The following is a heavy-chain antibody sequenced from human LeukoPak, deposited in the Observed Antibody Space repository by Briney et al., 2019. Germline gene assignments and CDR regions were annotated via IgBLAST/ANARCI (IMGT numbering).Heavy chain of an antibody. CDR3: ARDARGSSSSAPDSFDI. J-gene: IGHJ3*02. D-gene: IGHD6-6*01. V-gene: IGHV1-18*01. CDR2: ISAYNGNT. Sequence: ASVKVSCKVSGYTLTELSMHWVRQAPGQGLEWMGWISAYNGNTNYAQKLQGRVTMTPDTSTSTAYMELRSLTSDDTAVYYCARDARGSSSSAPDSFDIWGQGTMVTVSS. CDR1: GYTLTELS.